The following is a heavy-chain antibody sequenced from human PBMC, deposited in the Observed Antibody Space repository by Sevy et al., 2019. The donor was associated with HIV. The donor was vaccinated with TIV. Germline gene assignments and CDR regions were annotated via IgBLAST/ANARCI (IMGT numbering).Heavy chain of an antibody. V-gene: IGHV3-9*01. CDR3: AKDINRGCDGINCYPYYYYFYGLDV. CDR1: GFPFNDHA. J-gene: IGHJ6*02. D-gene: IGHD2-21*01. CDR2: VSWNSRNI. Sequence: GGSLRLSCSASGFPFNDHAMHWVRQVPGKGLEWVSGVSWNSRNIGYADSVKGRFTISRDNANHFLYLEMNSLSPEDTAFYYCAKDINRGCDGINCYPYYYYFYGLDVWGQGTTVTVSS.